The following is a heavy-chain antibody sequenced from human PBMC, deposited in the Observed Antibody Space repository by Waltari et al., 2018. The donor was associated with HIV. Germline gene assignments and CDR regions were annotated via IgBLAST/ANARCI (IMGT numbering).Heavy chain of an antibody. Sequence: QVQLQESGPGLVKPSETLSLTCTVSGGSVSSGSYYCNWIRQPPGKGLEWIGYVHYRGSTQYNPLLKGRVTQSLDPAKNQFSLNGTSGTAAGAAVYYCPTWGGPTAYWGQGTLVSVSS. CDR1: GGSVSSGSYY. V-gene: IGHV4-61*01. CDR2: VHYRGST. CDR3: PTWGGPTAY. J-gene: IGHJ4*02. D-gene: IGHD3-16*01.